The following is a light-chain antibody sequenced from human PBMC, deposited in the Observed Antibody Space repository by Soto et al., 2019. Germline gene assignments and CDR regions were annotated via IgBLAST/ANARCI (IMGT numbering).Light chain of an antibody. CDR2: DNN. CDR1: ASNIGTHF. Sequence: QSVLMQPPSVFAAPGQRVTISCSGSASNIGTHFVSWYQQLPGAAPKLLIYDNNERPSEIPDRFSGSKSDTSATLTISGLQTGDEANYYCGTWDSGLTVGVFGGGTKLTVL. CDR3: GTWDSGLTVGV. J-gene: IGLJ2*01. V-gene: IGLV1-51*01.